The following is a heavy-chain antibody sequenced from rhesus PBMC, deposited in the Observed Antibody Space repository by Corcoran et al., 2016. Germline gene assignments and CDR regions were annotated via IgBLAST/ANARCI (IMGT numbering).Heavy chain of an antibody. CDR3: ASTHLGTPVDY. CDR1: GGSFSSYW. Sequence: QVQLQESGPGLVKPSETLSLTCAVSGGSFSSYWWSWIRQPPGKGLEWIGEINGNSGSTNYNPSLKSRVTISKDASKNQFSLKLSSVTAADTAVYYCASTHLGTPVDYWGQGVLVTVSS. J-gene: IGHJ4*01. V-gene: IGHV4-80*01. CDR2: INGNSGST. D-gene: IGHD1-38*01.